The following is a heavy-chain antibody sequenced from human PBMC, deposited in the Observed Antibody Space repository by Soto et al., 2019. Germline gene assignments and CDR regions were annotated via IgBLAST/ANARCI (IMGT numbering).Heavy chain of an antibody. J-gene: IGHJ6*02. CDR3: ARGGGPYSSSWYYYYYGMDV. Sequence: ASLKVSCKASGYTFTGYYMHWVRHAPGQGLEWMGWINPNSGGTNYAQKFQGRVTMTRDTSISTAYMELSRLRSDDTAVYYCARGGGPYSSSWYYYYYGMDVWGQGTTVTVSS. V-gene: IGHV1-2*02. D-gene: IGHD6-13*01. CDR1: GYTFTGYY. CDR2: INPNSGGT.